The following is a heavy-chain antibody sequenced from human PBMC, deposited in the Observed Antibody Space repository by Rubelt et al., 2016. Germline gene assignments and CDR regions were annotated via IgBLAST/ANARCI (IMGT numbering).Heavy chain of an antibody. J-gene: IGHJ3*02. CDR2: IVYSGST. Sequence: QLQLQESGPGLVKPSETLSLTCTVSGGSISSSSYYWSWIRQPPGKGLEWIGYIVYSGSTNYNPSLKSRVTISVDTSKNQFSLKLSSVTAADTAVYYCAYSSSTAFDIWGQGTMVTVSS. D-gene: IGHD6-6*01. CDR1: GGSISSSSYY. V-gene: IGHV4-61*01. CDR3: AYSSSTAFDI.